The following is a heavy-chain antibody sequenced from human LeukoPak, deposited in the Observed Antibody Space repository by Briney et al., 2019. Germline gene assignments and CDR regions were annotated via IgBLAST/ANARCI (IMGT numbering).Heavy chain of an antibody. D-gene: IGHD6-13*01. V-gene: IGHV3-43*01. Sequence: GGSLRLSCAASGFTFDDYTMHWVRQAPGKGLEWVSLISWDGGRTDYADSVKGRFNISRDNNKNSLYLQMNNLRTEDTALYYCAKDMGSSSSSWWSFDYWGQGTPVTVSS. J-gene: IGHJ4*02. CDR3: AKDMGSSSSSWWSFDY. CDR2: ISWDGGRT. CDR1: GFTFDDYT.